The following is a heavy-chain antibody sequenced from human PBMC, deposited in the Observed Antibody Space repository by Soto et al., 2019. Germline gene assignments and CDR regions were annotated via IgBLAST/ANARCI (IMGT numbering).Heavy chain of an antibody. J-gene: IGHJ4*02. V-gene: IGHV3-23*01. CDR3: AKVDWGVEVVPAASN. CDR2: ISGSGGST. CDR1: GFTFSSYA. Sequence: EVQLLESGGGLVQPGGSLRLSCAASGFTFSSYAMSWVHQAPGKGLEWVSAISGSGGSTYYADSVKGRFTISRDNTKNTLYLQMNSLRAEDTAVYYCAKVDWGVEVVPAASNWGQGTLVTVSS. D-gene: IGHD2-2*01.